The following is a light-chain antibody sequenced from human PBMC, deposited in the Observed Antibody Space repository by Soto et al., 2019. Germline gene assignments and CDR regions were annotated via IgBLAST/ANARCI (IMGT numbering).Light chain of an antibody. V-gene: IGKV1-5*01. Sequence: EIQMTQSPSTLSASVGDTVTITCRASQSISTWLAWYQQKPGKAPKLLLYDVSNLESGVPSRFSGSGSGTEFTLTISSLQPDDFATYYCQQYNSYWTFGQGTKVDIK. CDR3: QQYNSYWT. J-gene: IGKJ1*01. CDR2: DVS. CDR1: QSISTW.